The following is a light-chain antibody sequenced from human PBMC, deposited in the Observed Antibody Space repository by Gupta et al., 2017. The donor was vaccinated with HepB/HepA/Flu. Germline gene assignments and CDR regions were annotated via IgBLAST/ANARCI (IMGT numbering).Light chain of an antibody. CDR1: SSDIGGYNY. Sequence: QFALTQPASVSGSPGQSIPISSTGTSSDIGGYNYVSWYQQHPGKAPQLMIYDVSNRPSGVSNRFSGSKSGNTASLTISGLQADDEADYYCSSYTSSSTRVFGGGTKLTVL. CDR3: SSYTSSSTRV. J-gene: IGLJ3*02. CDR2: DVS. V-gene: IGLV2-14*03.